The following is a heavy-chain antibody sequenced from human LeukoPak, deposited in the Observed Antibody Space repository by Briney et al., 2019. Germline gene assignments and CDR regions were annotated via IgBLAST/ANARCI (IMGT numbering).Heavy chain of an antibody. D-gene: IGHD4-17*01. CDR1: GFTFSSYS. J-gene: IGHJ4*02. CDR2: ISSSSSYI. CDR3: ARDLGTTVTTYLDY. V-gene: IGHV3-21*01. Sequence: GGSLRLSCAASGFTFSSYSMNWVRQAPGKGLEWVSSISSSSSYIYYADSVKGRFTISRDNAKNSLYLQMNSLRAEDTAVYYCARDLGTTVTTYLDYWGQGTLVTVSS.